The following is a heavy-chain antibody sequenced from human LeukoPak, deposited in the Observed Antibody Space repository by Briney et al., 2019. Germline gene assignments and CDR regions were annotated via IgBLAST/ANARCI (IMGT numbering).Heavy chain of an antibody. CDR2: INHSGTT. D-gene: IGHD6-13*01. J-gene: IGHJ4*02. CDR3: ARGASSRIAAAGRKACYFDY. V-gene: IGHV4-34*01. CDR1: GGSFSGYY. Sequence: SVTLSLTCAVYGGSFSGYYWSWIRQPPGKGLEWIGEINHSGTTNYNPSLKSRVTISVDTSKNQFSLKLSSVTAADTAVYYCARGASSRIAAAGRKACYFDYWGQGTLVTVFS.